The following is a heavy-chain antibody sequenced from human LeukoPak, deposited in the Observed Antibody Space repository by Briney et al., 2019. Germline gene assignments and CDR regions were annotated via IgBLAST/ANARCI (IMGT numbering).Heavy chain of an antibody. J-gene: IGHJ3*02. CDR1: GFTFEDFG. D-gene: IGHD3-10*01. CDR3: ARDSGIWFGTRDAFDI. V-gene: IGHV3-20*01. CDR2: INWNGVKT. Sequence: GGSLRLSCAASGFTFEDFGMTWVRQVPGKGLEWVSGINWNGVKTHYADSVKGRFTISRDNAKNTLYLEMNSLRVDDTALYHCARDSGIWFGTRDAFDIRGQGTMVTVST.